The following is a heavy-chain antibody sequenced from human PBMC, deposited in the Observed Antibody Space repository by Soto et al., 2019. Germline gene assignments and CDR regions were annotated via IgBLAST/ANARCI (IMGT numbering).Heavy chain of an antibody. CDR1: GGTFSSYA. CDR2: IIPIFGTA. V-gene: IGHV1-69*01. CDR3: ARYCSRTSCQDYYGMDV. Sequence: QVQLVQSGAEVKKPGSSVKVSCKASGGTFSSYAISWVRQAPGQGLEWMGGIIPIFGTANYAQKFQGRVTITADESTSTAYMELSSLRSEDTAVYYCARYCSRTSCQDYYGMDVWGQGTTVTVSS. D-gene: IGHD2-2*01. J-gene: IGHJ6*02.